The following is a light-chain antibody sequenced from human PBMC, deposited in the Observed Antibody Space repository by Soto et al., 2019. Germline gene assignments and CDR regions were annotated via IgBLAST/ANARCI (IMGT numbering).Light chain of an antibody. Sequence: DIQMTQSPSTLSASVGDRVTITCRASQTISNWLAWYQQKQGKAPKVLIYDASSLQSGVPSRFSGSGSGTEFTLTISSLQPDDFATYYCQHYYSNVYTFGQGTKVEI. CDR2: DAS. CDR1: QTISNW. J-gene: IGKJ2*01. V-gene: IGKV1-5*01. CDR3: QHYYSNVYT.